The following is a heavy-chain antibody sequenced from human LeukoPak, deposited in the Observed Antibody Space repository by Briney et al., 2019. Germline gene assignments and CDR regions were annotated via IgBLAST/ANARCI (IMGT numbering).Heavy chain of an antibody. J-gene: IGHJ6*02. Sequence: ASVKVSCKASGYTFTSYDINWVRQATGQGLEWMGWMNPNSGNTGYARKFQGRVTMTRNTSISTAYMELSSLRSEDTAVYYCAREYCSSTSCPYYYYYGMDVWGQGTTVTVSS. D-gene: IGHD2-2*01. V-gene: IGHV1-8*01. CDR1: GYTFTSYD. CDR3: AREYCSSTSCPYYYYYGMDV. CDR2: MNPNSGNT.